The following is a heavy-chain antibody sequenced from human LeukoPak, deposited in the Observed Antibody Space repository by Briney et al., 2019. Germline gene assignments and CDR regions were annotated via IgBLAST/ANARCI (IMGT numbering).Heavy chain of an antibody. V-gene: IGHV4-59*08. J-gene: IGHJ4*02. CDR3: TRHLDYYGSGSYEY. Sequence: SETLSLTCTVSGGSISSYYWSWIRLPPGKGLEWIGYIHYSGSTDYNPSLKSRVTISVDTSKNQFSLKLSSVTAADTAVYYCTRHLDYYGSGSYEYWGQGTLVTVSS. CDR2: IHYSGST. D-gene: IGHD3-10*01. CDR1: GGSISSYY.